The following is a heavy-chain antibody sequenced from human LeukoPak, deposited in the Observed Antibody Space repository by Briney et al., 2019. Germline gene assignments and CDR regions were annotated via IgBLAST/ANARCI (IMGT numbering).Heavy chain of an antibody. J-gene: IGHJ4*02. D-gene: IGHD1-26*01. Sequence: GGSLRLSCAASGFTFSIYWMSWVRQAPGKGLEWLANIKQDGSEKYYVDSVKGRFTISRDNAKNSLYLQMDSLRAEDTAVYYCARDREGYYFDYWGQGTLVTVSS. CDR3: ARDREGYYFDY. V-gene: IGHV3-7*01. CDR1: GFTFSIYW. CDR2: IKQDGSEK.